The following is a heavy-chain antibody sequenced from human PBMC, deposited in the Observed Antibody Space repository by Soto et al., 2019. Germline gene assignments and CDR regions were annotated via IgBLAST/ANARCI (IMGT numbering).Heavy chain of an antibody. J-gene: IGHJ4*02. CDR2: IFYSGST. Sequence: QLQMQESGPGLVKPSETLSLTCTVSGGSISRSTYHWDWIRQSPGKGLEWIGSIFYSGSTYYNPSVKSRGTISVDTSKSHFSLELSSVTAADTAVYYCARRVYSYDSGGAGYYFDYWGQGTLVTVSS. CDR1: GGSISRSTYH. D-gene: IGHD3-22*01. V-gene: IGHV4-39*02. CDR3: ARRVYSYDSGGAGYYFDY.